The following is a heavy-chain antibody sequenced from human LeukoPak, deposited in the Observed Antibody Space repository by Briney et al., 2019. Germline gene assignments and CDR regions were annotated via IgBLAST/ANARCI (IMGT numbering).Heavy chain of an antibody. Sequence: PSETLSLTCTVSGGSISSSSYFWAWIRQPPGKGLEWIGSIYYSGSTYYNPSLKSRVTISADTSKNQFSLKLTSVTAADTAVYYCARRGMATKTHAFDIWGQGTMVTVSS. CDR2: IYYSGST. CDR1: GGSISSSSYF. D-gene: IGHD5-24*01. J-gene: IGHJ3*02. V-gene: IGHV4-39*01. CDR3: ARRGMATKTHAFDI.